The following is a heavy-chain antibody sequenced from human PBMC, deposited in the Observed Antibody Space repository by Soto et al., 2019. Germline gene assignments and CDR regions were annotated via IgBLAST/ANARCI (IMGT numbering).Heavy chain of an antibody. Sequence: QVQLVQSGAEVKKPGASVKVSCKASGYTFTSYDINWVRQAPGHGLEWMGWMNPTSGNTGYAQKFQGRVTMTRNTAISTAYMELSSLRSEDMAVYYCARGLRWLRLPLLIWGQGTMVTVSS. CDR3: ARGLRWLRLPLLI. J-gene: IGHJ3*02. D-gene: IGHD5-12*01. V-gene: IGHV1-8*01. CDR2: MNPTSGNT. CDR1: GYTFTSYD.